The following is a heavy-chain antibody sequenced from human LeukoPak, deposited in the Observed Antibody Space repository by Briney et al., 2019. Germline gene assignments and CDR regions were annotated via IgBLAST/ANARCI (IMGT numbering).Heavy chain of an antibody. CDR3: ARGRNYYGSGSYYNYYYYYMDV. D-gene: IGHD3-10*01. CDR1: GYTFTSYG. J-gene: IGHJ6*03. Sequence: GASVKVSCKASGYTFTSYGINWVRQATGQGLEWMGWMNPNSGNTGYAQKFQGRVTMTRNTSISTAYMELSSLRSEDTAVYYCARGRNYYGSGSYYNYYYYYMDVWGKGTTVTISS. CDR2: MNPNSGNT. V-gene: IGHV1-8*02.